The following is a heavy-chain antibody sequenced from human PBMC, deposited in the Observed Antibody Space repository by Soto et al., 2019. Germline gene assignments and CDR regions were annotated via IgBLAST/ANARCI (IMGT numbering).Heavy chain of an antibody. J-gene: IGHJ6*04. D-gene: IGHD4-4*01. CDR3: ARDTRADYSNYYYYGMDV. CDR2: IIPIFGTA. CDR1: GGTFSSYA. Sequence: SVKVSCKAPGGTFSSYAISWVRQAPGQGLEWMGGIIPIFGTANYAQKFQGRVTITADESTSTAYMELSSLRSEDTAVYYCARDTRADYSNYYYYGMDVWGKVTTVTASS. V-gene: IGHV1-69*13.